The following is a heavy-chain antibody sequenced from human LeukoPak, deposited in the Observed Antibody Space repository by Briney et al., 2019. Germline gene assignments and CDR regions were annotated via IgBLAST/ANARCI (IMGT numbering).Heavy chain of an antibody. CDR2: IYYTGST. Sequence: SETLSFTCTVSGGSIGSSSYYWGWIRQPPGKGLEWIGNIYYTGSTYYNPSLKSRVTISADTSKNQFPLKLSSVTAADTAVYYCARSRRDGYNWWDYWGQGTLVTVSS. V-gene: IGHV4-39*01. CDR1: GGSIGSSSYY. CDR3: ARSRRDGYNWWDY. J-gene: IGHJ4*02. D-gene: IGHD5-24*01.